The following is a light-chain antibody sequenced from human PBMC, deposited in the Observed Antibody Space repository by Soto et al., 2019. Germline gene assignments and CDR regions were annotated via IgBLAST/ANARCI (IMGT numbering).Light chain of an antibody. CDR1: QSISSY. CDR2: AAS. Sequence: DIQMTQSPSSLSSSVGDRVTITCRASQSISSYLSWYQQKPGKAPKLLIYAASSLQSGVPSRFSGSGSGTDFTITISGLPPEDFATYYCQETYSTPWTFGHGTKVEIK. J-gene: IGKJ1*01. CDR3: QETYSTPWT. V-gene: IGKV1-39*01.